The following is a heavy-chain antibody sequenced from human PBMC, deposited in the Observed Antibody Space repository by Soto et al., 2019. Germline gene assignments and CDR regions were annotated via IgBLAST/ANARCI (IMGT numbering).Heavy chain of an antibody. CDR2: IYYSGST. CDR1: GGSISSGGYY. J-gene: IGHJ6*02. D-gene: IGHD3-10*01. V-gene: IGHV4-31*03. CDR3: ARDSMVRGVPYGMDV. Sequence: SETLSLTCTVSGGSISSGGYYWSWIRQHPGKGLEWIGYIYYSGSTYYNPSLKSRVTISVDTSKNQFSLKLSSVTAADTAVYYCARDSMVRGVPYGMDVWGQGTTVT.